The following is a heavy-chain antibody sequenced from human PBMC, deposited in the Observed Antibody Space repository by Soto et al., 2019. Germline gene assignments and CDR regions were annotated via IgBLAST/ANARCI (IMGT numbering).Heavy chain of an antibody. CDR1: GFTFSSYS. J-gene: IGHJ6*02. V-gene: IGHV3-21*01. Sequence: GGSLRLSCAASGFTFSSYSMNWVRQAPGKGLEWVSSISSSSSYIYYADSVKGRFTISRDNAKNSLYLQMNSLRAEDTAVYYCARDRGKGVRYGMDVWGQGTTVTVSS. CDR3: ARDRGKGVRYGMDV. CDR2: ISSSSSYI. D-gene: IGHD3-10*01.